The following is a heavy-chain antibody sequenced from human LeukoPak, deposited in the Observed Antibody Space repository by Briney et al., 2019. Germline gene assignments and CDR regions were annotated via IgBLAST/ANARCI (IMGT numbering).Heavy chain of an antibody. CDR1: GFTFSSYA. CDR2: ISGSGGST. Sequence: GGSLRLSCAASGFTFSSYAMGWVRQAPGKGLEWVSAISGSGGSTYYADSMKGRFTISRDNSKNTLYLQMNSLRAEDTAVYYCAKGSTADYDFWSGYYTHYFDYWGQGTLVTVSS. J-gene: IGHJ4*02. V-gene: IGHV3-23*01. D-gene: IGHD3-3*01. CDR3: AKGSTADYDFWSGYYTHYFDY.